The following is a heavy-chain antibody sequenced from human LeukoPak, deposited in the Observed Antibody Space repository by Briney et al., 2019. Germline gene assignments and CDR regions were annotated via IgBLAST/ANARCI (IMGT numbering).Heavy chain of an antibody. CDR2: ISSSSSYI. CDR1: GFTFSSYS. D-gene: IGHD1-20*01. V-gene: IGHV3-21*01. J-gene: IGHJ6*03. Sequence: GSLRLSCAASGFTFSSYSMNWVRQAPGKGLEWVSSISSSSSYIYYADSVKGRFTISRDNAKNSPYLQMNSLRAEDTAVYYCARDAYNWNYMDVWGKGTTVTVSS. CDR3: ARDAYNWNYMDV.